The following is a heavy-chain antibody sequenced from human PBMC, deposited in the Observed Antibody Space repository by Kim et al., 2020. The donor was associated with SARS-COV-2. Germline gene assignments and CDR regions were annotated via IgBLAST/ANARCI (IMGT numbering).Heavy chain of an antibody. CDR3: ARSVGDTVVVINALDY. V-gene: IGHV3-33*05. CDR1: GFTFSSFV. Sequence: GGSLRLSCAASGFTFSSFVMHWVRHSPGKGLEWLAVLSKDESFKYYADSVKGRFTISRDNTRNTLYLQMDNLRVEDSAVYYCARSVGDTVVVINALDYLGQGTLVSVSS. CDR2: LSKDESFK. D-gene: IGHD2-15*01. J-gene: IGHJ4*02.